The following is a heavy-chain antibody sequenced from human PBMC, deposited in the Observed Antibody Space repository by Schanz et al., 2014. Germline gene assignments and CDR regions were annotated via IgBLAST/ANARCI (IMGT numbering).Heavy chain of an antibody. J-gene: IGHJ4*02. V-gene: IGHV3-11*06. CDR2: ISDSGTYT. CDR3: ARGGPAYYFDD. Sequence: VHLLESGGGLVKPGGSLRLSCAASGFVFGDYYMTWIRQAPGKGLEWLSYISDSGTYTNYADSVKGRFTISRDNSKNTVYIQMNSLRAEDTAVYYCARGGPAYYFDDWGQGTLVTVSS. CDR1: GFVFGDYY.